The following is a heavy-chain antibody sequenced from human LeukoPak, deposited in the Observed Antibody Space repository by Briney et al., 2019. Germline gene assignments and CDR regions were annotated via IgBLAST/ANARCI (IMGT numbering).Heavy chain of an antibody. CDR3: ARGVSGLTAYYYYYMDV. J-gene: IGHJ6*03. V-gene: IGHV3-7*01. D-gene: IGHD5-18*01. Sequence: GGSLRLSCAGSGFSFSSYWMSWVRQAPGKGLEWVANIKQDGSEKYYVDSVKGRFTISRDNAKNSLSLQMNSLSAEDTAVYYCARGVSGLTAYYYYYMDVWGRGTTVTVSS. CDR1: GFSFSSYW. CDR2: IKQDGSEK.